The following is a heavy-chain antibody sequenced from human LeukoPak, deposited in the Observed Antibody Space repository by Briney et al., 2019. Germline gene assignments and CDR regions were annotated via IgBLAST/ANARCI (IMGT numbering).Heavy chain of an antibody. V-gene: IGHV4-31*03. CDR2: IYYSGST. D-gene: IGHD3-22*01. CDR1: GGSISSGGYY. Sequence: PSETLSLTCTVSGGSISSGGYYWSWIRQHPGTGLEWIGYIYYSGSTYYNPSLKSRVTISVDTSKNQFSLKLSSVTAADTAVYYCAKDIGLRITMIVVVTHRTPGFDYWGQGTLVTVSS. CDR3: AKDIGLRITMIVVVTHRTPGFDY. J-gene: IGHJ4*02.